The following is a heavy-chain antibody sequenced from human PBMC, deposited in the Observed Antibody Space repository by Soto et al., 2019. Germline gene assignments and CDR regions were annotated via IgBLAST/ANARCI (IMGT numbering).Heavy chain of an antibody. J-gene: IGHJ4*02. CDR2: INPNSGGT. CDR3: ARGGDGYNFGAVY. Sequence: EASVKVSCKASGYTFTGYYMHWVRQAPGQGLEWMGGINPNSGGTNYAQKFQGRVTMTRDASTNTVYMELRRLRSDDTAVYYCARGGDGYNFGAVYWGQGTPVTVSS. V-gene: IGHV1-2*02. D-gene: IGHD2-21*01. CDR1: GYTFTGYY.